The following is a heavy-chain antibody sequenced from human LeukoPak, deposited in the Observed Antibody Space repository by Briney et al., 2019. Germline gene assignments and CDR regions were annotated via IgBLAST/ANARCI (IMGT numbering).Heavy chain of an antibody. Sequence: KPSESLSLACTVDGASTGTYFWSWIRQSPGKGLEWIGYIAYTGFTNYKPSLKSRVTISADTSKNQFSVKLTSVTAADTAVYYCARSSSGTYYTDWGQGTLVTVSS. CDR1: GASTGTYF. D-gene: IGHD1-26*01. CDR3: ARSSSGTYYTD. CDR2: IAYTGFT. V-gene: IGHV4-59*01. J-gene: IGHJ4*02.